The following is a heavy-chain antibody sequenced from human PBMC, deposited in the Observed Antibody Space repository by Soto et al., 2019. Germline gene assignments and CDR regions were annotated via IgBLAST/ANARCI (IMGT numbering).Heavy chain of an antibody. Sequence: SETLSLTCAVYGGSFSDYYWSWIRQPPGKGLEWIGEINHSGSTNCNPSLKSRVTISVDTSKNKYSLKLSPVTAADTAVYYCARAIVVAVAATDYYYYMDVWGKGTTVTVSS. J-gene: IGHJ6*03. CDR3: ARAIVVAVAATDYYYYMDV. V-gene: IGHV4-34*01. CDR1: GGSFSDYY. D-gene: IGHD2-15*01. CDR2: INHSGST.